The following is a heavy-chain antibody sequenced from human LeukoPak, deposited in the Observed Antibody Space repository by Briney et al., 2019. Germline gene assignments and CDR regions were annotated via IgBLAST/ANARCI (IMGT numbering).Heavy chain of an antibody. CDR3: ARVGIPYYGSGSYFY. Sequence: NPSETLSLTCAVSGGSISSGGYSWSWIRQPPGKGLEWIGYIYYSGSTYYNPSLKSRVTISVDTSKNQFSLKLSSVTAADTAVYYCARVGIPYYGSGSYFYWGQGTLVTVSS. V-gene: IGHV4-31*11. CDR1: GGSISSGGYS. CDR2: IYYSGST. J-gene: IGHJ4*02. D-gene: IGHD3-10*01.